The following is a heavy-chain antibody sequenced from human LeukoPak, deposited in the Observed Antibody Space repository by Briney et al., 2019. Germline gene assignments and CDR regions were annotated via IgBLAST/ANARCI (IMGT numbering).Heavy chain of an antibody. CDR2: ISSSSSYI. Sequence: GGSLRLSCAASGFTFSSYSMNWVRQALGKGLEWVSSISSSSSYIYYADSVKGRFTISRDNAKNSLYLEMNSLRAEDTAVYYCARTGPVTAVMGAFDIWGQGTMVTVSS. D-gene: IGHD6-19*01. V-gene: IGHV3-21*01. CDR3: ARTGPVTAVMGAFDI. J-gene: IGHJ3*02. CDR1: GFTFSSYS.